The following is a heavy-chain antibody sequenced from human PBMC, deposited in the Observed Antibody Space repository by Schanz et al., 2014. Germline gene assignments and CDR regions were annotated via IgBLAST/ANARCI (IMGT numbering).Heavy chain of an antibody. CDR3: AIHYGDRPL. CDR2: INPSVGST. CDR1: GYTFTSYY. Sequence: QVQLVQSGAEVKKPGASVKVSCEASGYTFTSYYIHWFRQAPGQGLEWMGLINPSVGSTSYAQKFQGRVTMTRDTSLKTAYMEMTDLKFEDAGLYYCAIHYGDRPLWGQGTLIAVSS. J-gene: IGHJ4*02. V-gene: IGHV1-46*01. D-gene: IGHD4-17*01.